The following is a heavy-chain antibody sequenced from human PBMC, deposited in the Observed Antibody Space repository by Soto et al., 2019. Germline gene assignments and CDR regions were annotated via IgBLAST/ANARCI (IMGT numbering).Heavy chain of an antibody. D-gene: IGHD4-17*01. CDR3: ARDPDYGDYLDLKWFDP. J-gene: IGHJ5*02. Sequence: EVRLVESGGGLVKPGGSLRLSCAASGFAFSTYSMNWVRQAPGKGLEWVSSISSTGTYIYYADSVKGRFIISRDNANNSLFLQMTSLRADDTAVYYCARDPDYGDYLDLKWFDPWGQGTLVTVSS. CDR2: ISSTGTYI. V-gene: IGHV3-21*01. CDR1: GFAFSTYS.